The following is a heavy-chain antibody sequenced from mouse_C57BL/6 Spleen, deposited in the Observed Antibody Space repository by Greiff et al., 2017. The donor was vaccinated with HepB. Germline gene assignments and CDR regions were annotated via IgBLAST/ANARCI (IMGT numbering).Heavy chain of an antibody. CDR3: AREGYGYWYFDV. J-gene: IGHJ1*03. Sequence: VQLQQSGPELVKPGASVKISCKASGYAFSSSWMNWVKQRPGKGLEWIGRIYPGDGDTNYNGKFKGKATLTADKSSSTAYMQLSSLTSEDSAVYFCAREGYGYWYFDVWGTGTTVTVSS. D-gene: IGHD2-10*02. CDR1: GYAFSSSW. V-gene: IGHV1-82*01. CDR2: IYPGDGDT.